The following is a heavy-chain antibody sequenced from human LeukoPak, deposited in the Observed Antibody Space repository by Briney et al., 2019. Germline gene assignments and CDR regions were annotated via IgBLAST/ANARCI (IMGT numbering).Heavy chain of an antibody. CDR2: ISWNSGSI. J-gene: IGHJ4*02. CDR1: GFTFDDYA. V-gene: IGHV3-9*01. CDR3: ARSEGDYGDWYYFDY. D-gene: IGHD4-17*01. Sequence: GGSLRLSCAASGFTFDDYAMHWVRQAPGKGLEWVSGISWNSGSIGYADSVKGRFTISRDNAKNSLYLQMNSLRAEDTAVYYCARSEGDYGDWYYFDYWGQGTLVTVSS.